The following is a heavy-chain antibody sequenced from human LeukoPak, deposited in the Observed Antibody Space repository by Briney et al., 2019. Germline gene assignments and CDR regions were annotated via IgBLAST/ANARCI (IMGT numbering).Heavy chain of an antibody. CDR3: ARPNLYGFFDY. Sequence: ASVKVSCKASGYTFTGYYMHWVRQAPGQGLEWMGWISAYNGNTNYAQKLQGRVTMTTDTSTSTAYMELRSLRSDDTAVYYCARPNLYGFFDYWGQGTLVTVSS. V-gene: IGHV1-18*04. D-gene: IGHD3-16*01. J-gene: IGHJ4*02. CDR2: ISAYNGNT. CDR1: GYTFTGYY.